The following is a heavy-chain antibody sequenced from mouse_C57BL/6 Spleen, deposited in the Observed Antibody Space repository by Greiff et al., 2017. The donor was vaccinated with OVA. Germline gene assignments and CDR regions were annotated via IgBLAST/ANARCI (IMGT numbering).Heavy chain of an antibody. V-gene: IGHV5-17*01. Sequence: EVQVVESGGGLVKPGGSLKLSCAASGFTFSDYGMHWVRQAPEKGLEWVAYISSGSSTIYYADTVKGRFTISRDNAKNTLFLQMTSLRSEDTAMYYCARRIHYYGSSSAMDYWGQGTSVTVSS. J-gene: IGHJ4*01. D-gene: IGHD1-1*01. CDR1: GFTFSDYG. CDR3: ARRIHYYGSSSAMDY. CDR2: ISSGSSTI.